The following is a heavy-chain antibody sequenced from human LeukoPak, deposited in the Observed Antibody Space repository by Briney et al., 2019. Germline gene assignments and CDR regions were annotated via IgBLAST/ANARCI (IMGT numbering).Heavy chain of an antibody. Sequence: GGSLRLSCAASGFTLSNHWMIWVRQAPGKGLECVANIKQDGTEKYYLDSVKGRFTISRDNAKNSLYLQMNSLRVEDTAVYYCARDAYYYDSSGYYPQAHYWGQGTLVTVSS. D-gene: IGHD3-22*01. J-gene: IGHJ4*02. CDR3: ARDAYYYDSSGYYPQAHY. CDR1: GFTLSNHW. V-gene: IGHV3-7*01. CDR2: IKQDGTEK.